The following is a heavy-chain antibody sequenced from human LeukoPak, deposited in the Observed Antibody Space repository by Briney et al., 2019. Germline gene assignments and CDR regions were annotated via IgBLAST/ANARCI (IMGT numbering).Heavy chain of an antibody. CDR1: GFIVCSNY. CDR2: IYSGGST. V-gene: IGHV3-53*01. Sequence: GGSLRLSCAASGFIVCSNYMSWVRQAPGKGLEWVSVIYSGGSTYYADSVKGRFTISRDNSKNTLYLQMNSLRVEDTAVYYCARARGYSYGCDYWGQGTLVTVSS. CDR3: ARARGYSYGCDY. D-gene: IGHD5-18*01. J-gene: IGHJ4*02.